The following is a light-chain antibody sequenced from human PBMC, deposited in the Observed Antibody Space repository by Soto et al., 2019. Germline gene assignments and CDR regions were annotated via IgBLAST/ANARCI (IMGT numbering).Light chain of an antibody. CDR3: SSKISNTIIL. J-gene: IGLJ2*01. V-gene: IGLV2-14*01. CDR1: SSDVGGYNY. Sequence: QSALTQPASVSGSPGQSITISRTGTSSDVGGYNYVSWYQHHPGKVPKLLIFEVSYRPSGVSDRFSGSKSGNTASLTISGLQSEDEADYYCSSKISNTIILFGGGTKLAVL. CDR2: EVS.